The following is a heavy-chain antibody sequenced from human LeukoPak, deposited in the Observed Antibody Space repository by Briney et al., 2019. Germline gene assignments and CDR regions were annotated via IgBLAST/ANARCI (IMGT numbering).Heavy chain of an antibody. CDR3: ARGGNYYNEAFDM. D-gene: IGHD3-10*01. V-gene: IGHV3-48*01. J-gene: IGHJ3*02. CDR1: GFSFRSYS. CDR2: ITSSSSTI. Sequence: VGSLRLSCAASGFSFRSYSMNWVRQAPGKGLEWVSYITSSSSTIYYADSVKGRFTISRDNAKNSLYLQMNSLRAEDTAVYYCARGGNYYNEAFDMWGQGTMVTVSS.